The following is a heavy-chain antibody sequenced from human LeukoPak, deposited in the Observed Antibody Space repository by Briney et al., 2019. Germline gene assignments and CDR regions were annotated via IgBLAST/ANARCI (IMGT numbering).Heavy chain of an antibody. V-gene: IGHV3-23*01. CDR2: ISGSGGST. CDR3: AKDPTTMVRGVITHAFDI. J-gene: IGHJ3*02. CDR1: GFTFSSYA. Sequence: PGGSLRLSCAASGFTFSSYAMSWVRQAPGKGLEWVSAISGSGGSTYYADSVKGRFTISRDNSKNTLYLQMNSLRAEDTAVYYCAKDPTTMVRGVITHAFDIWGQGTMVIVSS. D-gene: IGHD3-10*01.